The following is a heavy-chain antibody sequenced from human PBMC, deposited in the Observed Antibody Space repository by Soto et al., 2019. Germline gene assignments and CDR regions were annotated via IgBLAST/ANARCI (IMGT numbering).Heavy chain of an antibody. J-gene: IGHJ4*02. CDR3: ARRLTTTVTAMGY. D-gene: IGHD2-21*02. CDR2: ISDDGTNK. CDR1: GFTFSSFA. V-gene: IGHV3-30*04. Sequence: PGGSLRLSCKGSGFTFSSFAIQWVRQAPGKGLEWVAAISDDGTNKYTAGSVKGRFTISRDNSRNTVYLQVNSLRIEDTAVYYCARRLTTTVTAMGYWGQGTPVTVSS.